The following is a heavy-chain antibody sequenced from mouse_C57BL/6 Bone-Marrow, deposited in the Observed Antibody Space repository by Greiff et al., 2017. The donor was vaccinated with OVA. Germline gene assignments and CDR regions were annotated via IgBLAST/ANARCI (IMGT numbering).Heavy chain of an antibody. CDR2: IDPSDSYT. J-gene: IGHJ3*01. CDR1: GYTFTSYW. Sequence: QVQLQQSGAELVMPGASVKLSCKASGYTFTSYWMHWVKQRPGQGLEWIGEIDPSDSYTNYNQKFKGKSTLTVDKSSSTAYMQLSSLTSEDSAVYYCAREGYSNLFAYWGQGTLVTVSA. D-gene: IGHD2-5*01. CDR3: AREGYSNLFAY. V-gene: IGHV1-69*01.